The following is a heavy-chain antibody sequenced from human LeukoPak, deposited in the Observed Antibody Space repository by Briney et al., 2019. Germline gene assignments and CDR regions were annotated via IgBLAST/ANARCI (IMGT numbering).Heavy chain of an antibody. CDR1: GFSFSSYA. CDR3: ARDSSGSYNWFGP. V-gene: IGHV3-30*04. CDR2: ISYDGSNE. D-gene: IGHD6-19*01. Sequence: GRSLRLSCAASGFSFSSYAMHWVRQAPGKGLEWVAVISYDGSNEYYPDSVKGRFTISRDNSKNTLYLQMNSLRAEDTAVYYCARDSSGSYNWFGPWGQGTLVTVSS. J-gene: IGHJ5*02.